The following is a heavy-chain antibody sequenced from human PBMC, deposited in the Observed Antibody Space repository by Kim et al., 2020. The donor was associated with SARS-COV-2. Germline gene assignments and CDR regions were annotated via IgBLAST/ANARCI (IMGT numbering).Heavy chain of an antibody. J-gene: IGHJ4*02. D-gene: IGHD2-8*01. Sequence: SNQLGAICYNPALKSRVTISGDTSKNQVSLKLSPVTAADTAVYFCTRNLMYWGQGTLVTVSS. CDR3: TRNLMY. V-gene: IGHV4-34*01. CDR2: SNQLGAI.